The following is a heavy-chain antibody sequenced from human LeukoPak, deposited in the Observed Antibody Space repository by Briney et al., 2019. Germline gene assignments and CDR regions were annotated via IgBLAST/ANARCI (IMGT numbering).Heavy chain of an antibody. Sequence: GGSLRLSCAASRFTFNNYTIHWVRQAPGKGLEWVAIISFDGSNKYYADSVKGRFTISRDNSKNTVSLQMSSLRAEDTAVYYCARDRECKDYTGDTYYSGIFDYWGQGILVTVSS. CDR1: RFTFNNYT. CDR2: ISFDGSNK. CDR3: ARDRECKDYTGDTYYSGIFDY. D-gene: IGHD2-15*01. J-gene: IGHJ4*02. V-gene: IGHV3-30*04.